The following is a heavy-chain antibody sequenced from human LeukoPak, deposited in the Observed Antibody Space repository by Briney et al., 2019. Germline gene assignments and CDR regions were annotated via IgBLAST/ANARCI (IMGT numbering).Heavy chain of an antibody. J-gene: IGHJ4*02. D-gene: IGHD3-9*01. V-gene: IGHV4-34*01. Sequence: PSETLSLTCAVYGGSFSGYYWSWIRQPPGKGLEWIGEINHSGSTNYNPSLKSRVTISVDTSKNQFSLKLSSVTAADTAVYYCARHQIDILTGYYPGGNDYWGQGTLVTVSS. CDR3: ARHQIDILTGYYPGGNDY. CDR2: INHSGST. CDR1: GGSFSGYY.